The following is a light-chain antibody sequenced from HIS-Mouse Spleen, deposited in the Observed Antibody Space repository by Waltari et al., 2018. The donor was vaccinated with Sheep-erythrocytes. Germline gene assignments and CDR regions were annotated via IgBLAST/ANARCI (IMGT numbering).Light chain of an antibody. V-gene: IGLV2-11*01. Sequence: QSALTQPRSVSGSPGQSVTISCTGTSSDVGGYNYVSWYQQHPGKAPKLMIYDVSKRPSGLPDRFSGSKSGNPASLTISGLQAEDEADYYCCSYAGSYHHVFATGDKVTVL. CDR1: SSDVGGYNY. J-gene: IGLJ1*01. CDR3: CSYAGSYHHV. CDR2: DVS.